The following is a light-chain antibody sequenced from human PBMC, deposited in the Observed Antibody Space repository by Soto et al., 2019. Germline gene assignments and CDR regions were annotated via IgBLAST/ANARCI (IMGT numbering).Light chain of an antibody. V-gene: IGKV1-39*01. CDR1: QSIFSF. CDR2: AAS. J-gene: IGKJ1*01. CDR3: QHYNSYSEA. Sequence: DIQMTQSPSSLSASVGDRVTITCRASQSIFSFLSWYQQRPGNAPKLLIYAASSLQRGVPSTFSGSGSGTEFTLTISSLQPEDFATYYCQHYNSYSEAFGQGTKVDIK.